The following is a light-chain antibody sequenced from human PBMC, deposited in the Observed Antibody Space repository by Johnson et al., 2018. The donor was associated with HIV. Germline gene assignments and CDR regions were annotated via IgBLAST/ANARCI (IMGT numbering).Light chain of an antibody. Sequence: QSVLTQPPSVSAAPGQKVTISCSGSSSNIGNNYVSWYQQLPGTAPKLLIYDNNKRPSGIPDRFSGSKYGTSATLGITGLLTGDEADYYCGTWDSSLRAFYVFGTGTKVTVL. CDR2: DNN. CDR1: SSNIGNNY. CDR3: GTWDSSLRAFYV. J-gene: IGLJ1*01. V-gene: IGLV1-51*01.